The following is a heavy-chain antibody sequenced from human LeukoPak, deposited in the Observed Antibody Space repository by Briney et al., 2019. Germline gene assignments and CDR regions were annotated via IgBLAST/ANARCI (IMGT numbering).Heavy chain of an antibody. V-gene: IGHV4-4*07. CDR1: GGSISSYY. Sequence: PSETLSLTCTVSGGSISSYYWSWIRQPAGKGLEWIGRIYSSGSTNYNPSLKSRVTMSVDTSKNQFSLNLSSVTAADTAVYFCARDLGSSGRGDYWGQGTLATVSS. CDR2: IYSSGST. J-gene: IGHJ4*02. D-gene: IGHD6-13*01. CDR3: ARDLGSSGRGDY.